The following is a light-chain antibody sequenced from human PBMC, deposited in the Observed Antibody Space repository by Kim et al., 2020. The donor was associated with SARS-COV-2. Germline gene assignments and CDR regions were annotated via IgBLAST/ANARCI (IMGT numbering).Light chain of an antibody. CDR2: EVN. CDR1: SRDVGGYND. J-gene: IGLJ3*02. CDR3: SSYAAGNNLV. V-gene: IGLV2-8*01. Sequence: GQSVTVSCTGSSRDVGGYNDVAWYQQHPGKAPKVIIYEVNKRPSGVPDRFSGSKSGNTAYLTVSGLQAEDEAAYYCSSYAAGNNLVFGGGTQLTVL.